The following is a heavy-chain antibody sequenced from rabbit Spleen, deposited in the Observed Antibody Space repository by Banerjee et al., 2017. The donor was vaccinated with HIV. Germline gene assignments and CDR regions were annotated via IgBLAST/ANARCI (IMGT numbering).Heavy chain of an antibody. CDR3: ARDGTGGSYFAL. J-gene: IGHJ4*01. CDR2: IEAGSSGFT. Sequence: QSLEESGGDLVKPGASLTLTCTASGVSFSGSSYMCWVRQAPGKGLEWIACIEAGSSGFTYFANWAKGRFTISRTSSTTVTLQMTSLTAADTATYFCARDGTGGSYFALWGPGTLVTVS. D-gene: IGHD8-1*01. CDR1: GVSFSGSSY. V-gene: IGHV1S40*01.